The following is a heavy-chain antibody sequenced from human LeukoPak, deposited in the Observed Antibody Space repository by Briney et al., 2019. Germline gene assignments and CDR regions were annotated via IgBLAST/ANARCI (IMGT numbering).Heavy chain of an antibody. Sequence: PSETLSLTCTVSGGSISSYYWSWIRQPPGKGLEWIGYIYYSGSTNYNPSLKSRLTISVDTSKNQFSLKLTSVTAADTAVYYCARDPTGGSYDFDYWGQGTLVTVSS. J-gene: IGHJ4*02. CDR1: GGSISSYY. V-gene: IGHV4-59*01. CDR2: IYYSGST. D-gene: IGHD1-26*01. CDR3: ARDPTGGSYDFDY.